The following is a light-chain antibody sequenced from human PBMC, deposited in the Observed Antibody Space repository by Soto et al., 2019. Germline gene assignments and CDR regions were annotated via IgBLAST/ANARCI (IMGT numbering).Light chain of an antibody. CDR3: QQSYSTPIT. J-gene: IGKJ5*01. CDR1: QTISRY. CDR2: AAS. V-gene: IGKV1-39*01. Sequence: DTQMTQAPSSLSASVGDRSTITCRASQTISRYLNWYQQKQGKXPKXXIYAASNLQSGVPSRFSGSGSGTDLTITISSLQPEDCATYDCQQSYSTPITFGQGTRLDI.